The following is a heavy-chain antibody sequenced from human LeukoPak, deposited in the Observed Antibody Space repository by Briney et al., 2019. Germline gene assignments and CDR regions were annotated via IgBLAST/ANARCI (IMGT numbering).Heavy chain of an antibody. CDR3: PRALDIVLMVYARGRNWFDP. Sequence: GASVKVSCKASGYTFTGYYMHWVRQAPGQRLEWMGWINPNSGGTNYAQKFQGRVTMTRDTSISTAYMELSRLRSDDTAVYYCPRALDIVLMVYARGRNWFDPWGHGTLVTVSS. CDR2: INPNSGGT. V-gene: IGHV1-2*02. J-gene: IGHJ5*02. CDR1: GYTFTGYY. D-gene: IGHD2-8*01.